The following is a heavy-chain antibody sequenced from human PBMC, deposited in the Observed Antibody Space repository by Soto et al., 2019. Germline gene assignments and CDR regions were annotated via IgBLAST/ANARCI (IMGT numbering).Heavy chain of an antibody. V-gene: IGHV3-23*01. CDR3: ARNRDGYYYTGTDV. Sequence: GGSLSLSCAASGFTFSSHAISWVRQAPGKGLEWVSAISGTGVSTFYAASVEGRFTISRDNSKRTVDLQMNSLRVEDTAIYYCARNRDGYYYTGTDVWGQGTTVTVSS. CDR2: ISGTGVST. J-gene: IGHJ6*02. CDR1: GFTFSSHA.